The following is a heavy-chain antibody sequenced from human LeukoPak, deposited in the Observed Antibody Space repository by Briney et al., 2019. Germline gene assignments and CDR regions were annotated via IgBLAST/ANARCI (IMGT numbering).Heavy chain of an antibody. V-gene: IGHV3-23*01. CDR3: ASGYDSSGYYFDY. CDR2: ISVSSGKS. D-gene: IGHD3-22*01. Sequence: PGGSLRLSCAASGFTFSIYAMNWVRQAPGKGLEWVSAISVSSGKSYYADSVRGRFTISRDNSKNTLYLQMNSLRAEDTAVYYCASGYDSSGYYFDYWGQGTLVTVSS. J-gene: IGHJ4*02. CDR1: GFTFSIYA.